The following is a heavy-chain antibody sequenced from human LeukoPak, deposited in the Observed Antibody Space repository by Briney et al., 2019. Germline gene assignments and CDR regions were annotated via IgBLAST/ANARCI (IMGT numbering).Heavy chain of an antibody. CDR1: GFIFRSSS. V-gene: IGHV3-21*01. D-gene: IGHD2-15*01. CDR3: ARKNCRGVYCDGIDY. CDR2: ISSSGTYI. Sequence: GGSLRLSCAAYGFIFRSSSKNLSRQAPEKGLEWVSSISSSGTYIYYADSLKGRFTISRDNVKRSLYLEMYDLRTDDTALYYYARKNCRGVYCDGIDYWGQGTPVTVSS. J-gene: IGHJ4*02.